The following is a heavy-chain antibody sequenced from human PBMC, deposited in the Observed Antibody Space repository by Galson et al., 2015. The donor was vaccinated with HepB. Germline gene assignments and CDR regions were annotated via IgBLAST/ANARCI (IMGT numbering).Heavy chain of an antibody. CDR3: ARRISYYENGGNYYETGFDY. V-gene: IGHV3-23*01. CDR2: SSEGSGSGHYT. CDR1: GFTFSTYP. J-gene: IGHJ4*02. Sequence: SLRLSCAASGFTFSTYPMSWVRQAPGKGLEWVSVSSEGSGSGHYTHYADSVKGRFTISRDNSKNTLYLQMNNLRVEDTAVYYCARRISYYENGGNYYETGFDYWGQGTLVSVSS. D-gene: IGHD3-22*01.